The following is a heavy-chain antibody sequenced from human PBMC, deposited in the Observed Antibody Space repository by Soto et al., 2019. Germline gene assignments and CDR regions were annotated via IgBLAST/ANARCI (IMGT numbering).Heavy chain of an antibody. D-gene: IGHD5-18*01. J-gene: IGHJ4*02. CDR3: ARLLNTATVTDPDY. Sequence: GKSLKISCKASGYSFTSYWIAWARQMPGKGLEWMGIIYPGDSDTRYSPSFQGQVTISADKSISTAYLQWSSLKASDIAMYYCARLLNTATVTDPDYWGQGTPVTVSS. V-gene: IGHV5-51*01. CDR1: GYSFTSYW. CDR2: IYPGDSDT.